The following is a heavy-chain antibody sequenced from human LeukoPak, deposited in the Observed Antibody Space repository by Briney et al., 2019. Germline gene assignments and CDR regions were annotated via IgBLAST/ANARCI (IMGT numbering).Heavy chain of an antibody. CDR1: GFTFSNAW. CDR3: ITFSMIVVVITD. D-gene: IGHD3-22*01. CDR2: IKSKTDGGTT. J-gene: IGHJ4*02. V-gene: IGHV3-15*01. Sequence: PGGSLRLSCAASGFTFSNAWMSWVRQAPGKGLEWVGRIKSKTDGGTTDYAAPVKGRSTISRDGSKNTLYLQMNSLKTEDTAVYYCITFSMIVVVITDWGQGTLVTVSS.